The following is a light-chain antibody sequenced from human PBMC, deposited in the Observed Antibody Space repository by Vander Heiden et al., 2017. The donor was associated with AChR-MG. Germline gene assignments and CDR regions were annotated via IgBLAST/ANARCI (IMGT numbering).Light chain of an antibody. CDR3: CSYTGTYVV. CDR1: SSDL. CDR2: AGS. V-gene: IGLV2-23*01. Sequence: QSAPTQSAPVSGSPGQSITISCTGTSSDLVSWYQLHPGKAPKLMICAGSKRPSGVSNRFSGSTSGNTASLTISGLQAEDEADYYCCSYTGTYVVFGGGTKLTVL. J-gene: IGLJ2*01.